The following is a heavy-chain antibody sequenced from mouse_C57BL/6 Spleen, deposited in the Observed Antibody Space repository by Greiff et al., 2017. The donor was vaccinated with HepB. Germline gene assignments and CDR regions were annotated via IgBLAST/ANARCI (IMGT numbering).Heavy chain of an antibody. CDR2: IYPSDSET. Sequence: QVQLKQPGAELVRPGSSVKLSCKASGYTFTSYWMDWVKQRPGQGLEWIGNIYPSDSETHYNQKFKDKATLTVDKSSSTAYMQLSSLTSEDSAVYYCARRKIYYGNYDAMDYWGQGTSVTVSS. J-gene: IGHJ4*01. CDR3: ARRKIYYGNYDAMDY. D-gene: IGHD2-1*01. V-gene: IGHV1-61*01. CDR1: GYTFTSYW.